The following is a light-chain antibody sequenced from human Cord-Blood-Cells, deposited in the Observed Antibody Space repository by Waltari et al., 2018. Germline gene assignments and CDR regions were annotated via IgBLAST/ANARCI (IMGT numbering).Light chain of an antibody. CDR2: GNN. CDR1: SSNIGSNT. J-gene: IGLJ1*01. CDR3: AAWDDSLNGYV. Sequence: QSVLTQPPSASGTPGQRVTISCSGSSSNIGSNTVNWYQQLPGTAPKLLIYGNNQRTSGCPDRCSGSKSGTSASLAISGLQSEDEADYYCAAWDDSLNGYVFGTGTKVTVL. V-gene: IGLV1-44*01.